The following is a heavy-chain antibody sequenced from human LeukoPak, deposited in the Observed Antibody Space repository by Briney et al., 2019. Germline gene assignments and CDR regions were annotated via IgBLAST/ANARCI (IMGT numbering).Heavy chain of an antibody. Sequence: SETLSLTCTVSGGSISSYYWSWIRQPPGKGLEWIGYIYYSGSTNYNPPLKSRVTISIDTSNNQFSLKLTSVTAADTAVYYCAAESERWLVRSWGQGTLVTVSS. J-gene: IGHJ4*02. CDR2: IYYSGST. D-gene: IGHD6-19*01. CDR1: GGSISSYY. CDR3: AAESERWLVRS. V-gene: IGHV4-59*01.